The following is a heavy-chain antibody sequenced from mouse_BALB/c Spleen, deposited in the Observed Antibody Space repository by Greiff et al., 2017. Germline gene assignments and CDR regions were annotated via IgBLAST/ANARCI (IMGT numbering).Heavy chain of an antibody. CDR3: ARSGGPYDYDWFAY. V-gene: IGHV1S56*01. D-gene: IGHD2-4*01. CDR1: GYTFTSYY. Sequence: QVQLKQSGPELVKPGASVRISCKASGYTFTSYYIHWVKQRPGQGLEWIGWIYPGNVNTKYNEKFKGKATLTADKSSSTAYMQLSSLTSEDSAVYFCARSGGPYDYDWFAYWGQGTLVTVSA. J-gene: IGHJ3*01. CDR2: IYPGNVNT.